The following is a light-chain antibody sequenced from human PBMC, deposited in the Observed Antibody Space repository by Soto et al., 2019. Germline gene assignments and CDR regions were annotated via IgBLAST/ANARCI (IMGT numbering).Light chain of an antibody. CDR3: QQYGSSPPVT. Sequence: EIVLTQSPDTLSLSPGERATLSCRASQSVSSSYLAWYQQKPGQAPRLLIYGASGRATGIPDRFSGSGSGTDFPLTISRLEPEDFALYYCQQYGSSPPVTFGQGTRLEIK. V-gene: IGKV3-20*01. J-gene: IGKJ5*01. CDR1: QSVSSSY. CDR2: GAS.